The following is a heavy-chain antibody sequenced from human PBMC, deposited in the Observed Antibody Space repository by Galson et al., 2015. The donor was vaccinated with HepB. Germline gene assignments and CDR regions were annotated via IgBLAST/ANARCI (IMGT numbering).Heavy chain of an antibody. V-gene: IGHV3-11*01. CDR3: ARDQYYYDSSAYRLLDY. Sequence: SLRLSCAASGFIFSDYYMSWLRQAPGKGLEYVSYITSSGSTTYYADSVKGRFTISRDNAKKSLYLQMNSLRAEDTAVYYCARDQYYYDSSAYRLLDYWGQGTPVTVSS. J-gene: IGHJ4*02. D-gene: IGHD3-22*01. CDR1: GFIFSDYY. CDR2: ITSSGSTT.